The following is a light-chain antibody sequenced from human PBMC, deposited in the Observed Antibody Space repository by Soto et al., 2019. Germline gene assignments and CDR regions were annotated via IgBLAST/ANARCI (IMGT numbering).Light chain of an antibody. CDR3: QQYKTLYP. Sequence: DIQMTQSPSTLSASVGHRVTITCRASQSISGWLAWYQQKPGKAPKRLIYDASHLESGVPSRFRRSGSGTEYSLIIGSVQPDDFATYYCQQYKTLYPFGQGTKREIK. J-gene: IGKJ2*01. CDR2: DAS. CDR1: QSISGW. V-gene: IGKV1-5*01.